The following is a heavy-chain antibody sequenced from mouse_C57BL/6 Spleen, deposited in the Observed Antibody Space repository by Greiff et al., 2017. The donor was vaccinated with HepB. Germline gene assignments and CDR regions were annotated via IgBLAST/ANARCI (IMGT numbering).Heavy chain of an antibody. V-gene: IGHV1-55*01. CDR1: GYTFTSYW. CDR2: IYPGSGST. CDR3: ARAGSSVDFFFDY. J-gene: IGHJ2*01. D-gene: IGHD1-1*01. Sequence: VKLQESGAELVKPGASVKMSCKASGYTFTSYWITWVKQRPGQGLEWIGDIYPGSGSTNYNEKFKSKATLTVDTSSSTAYMQLSSLTSEDSAVYYCARAGSSVDFFFDYWGQGTTLTVSS.